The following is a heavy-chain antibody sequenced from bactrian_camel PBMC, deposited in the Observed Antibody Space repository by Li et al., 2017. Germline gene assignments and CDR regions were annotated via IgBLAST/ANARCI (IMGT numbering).Heavy chain of an antibody. V-gene: IGHV3-2*01. J-gene: IGHJ4*01. CDR2: ISTGGGHI. D-gene: IGHD3*01. CDR1: GFIFSSHY. Sequence: HVQLVESGGGLVRPGGSLRLSCTTSGFIFSSHYMNWVRQAPGKGLEWVSSISTGGGHIYYADSVKGRFTISRDNAKNTLYLQMNSLKIEDTAVYYCALGSSRQATMTARGKGTQVTVS.